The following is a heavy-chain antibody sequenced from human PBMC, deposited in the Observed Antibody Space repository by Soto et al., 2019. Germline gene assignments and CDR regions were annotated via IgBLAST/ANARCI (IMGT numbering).Heavy chain of an antibody. Sequence: QSQTLSLTCAISGDSVSSNSAAWNWIRQSPSRGLEWLGRTYYRSKWYNDYAVSVKSRITINPDTSRNQFSLQLNSVTPEDSAVYYCARERSSSVAGIILIPYNWFDPWGQGTLVTVSS. V-gene: IGHV6-1*01. CDR2: TYYRSKWYN. J-gene: IGHJ5*02. D-gene: IGHD6-19*01. CDR1: GDSVSSNSAA. CDR3: ARERSSSVAGIILIPYNWFDP.